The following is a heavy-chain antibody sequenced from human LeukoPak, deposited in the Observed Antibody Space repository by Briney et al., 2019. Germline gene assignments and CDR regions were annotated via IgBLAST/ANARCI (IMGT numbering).Heavy chain of an antibody. CDR3: AKDSRRGYSYGPAAY. CDR2: ISGSGGST. J-gene: IGHJ4*02. CDR1: GFTFSSYA. D-gene: IGHD5-18*01. Sequence: GGSLRLSCAASGFTFSSYAMSWLRQAPGKGLEWVSGISGSGGSTYYADSVKGRVTISRDNSKNTLYLQMNSLRAEDTAVYYCAKDSRRGYSYGPAAYWGQGTLVTVAS. V-gene: IGHV3-23*01.